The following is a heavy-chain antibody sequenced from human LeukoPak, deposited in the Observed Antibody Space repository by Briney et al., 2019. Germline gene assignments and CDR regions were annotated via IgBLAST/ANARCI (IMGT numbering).Heavy chain of an antibody. CDR1: GFTVSSYE. CDR2: ISSSGSVK. J-gene: IGHJ6*02. CDR3: ARDPENLYDSSGYYFYYYYGMDV. Sequence: SGGSLRLSCAASGFTVSSYEMNWVRQAPGKGLEWVSYISSSGSVKFYADSVKGRFTISRDNAKNSLYLQMNSLRAEDTAVYYCARDPENLYDSSGYYFYYYYGMDVWGQGTTVTVSS. D-gene: IGHD3-22*01. V-gene: IGHV3-48*03.